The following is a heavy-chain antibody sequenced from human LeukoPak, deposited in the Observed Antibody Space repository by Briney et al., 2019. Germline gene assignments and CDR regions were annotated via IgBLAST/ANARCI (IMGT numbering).Heavy chain of an antibody. CDR1: GYTFTGYY. V-gene: IGHV1-2*06. CDR2: INPNSGGT. CDR3: ARDEYCSGGSCYSGDY. D-gene: IGHD2-15*01. J-gene: IGHJ4*02. Sequence: ASVKVSCKASGYTFTGYYMRWVRQAPGQGLEWMGRINPNSGGTNYAQKFQGRVTMTRDTSISTAYMELSRLRSDDTAVYYCARDEYCSGGSCYSGDYWGQGTLVTVSS.